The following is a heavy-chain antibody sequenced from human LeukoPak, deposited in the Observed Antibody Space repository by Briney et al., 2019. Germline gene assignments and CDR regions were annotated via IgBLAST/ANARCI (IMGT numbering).Heavy chain of an antibody. CDR2: ISFDGSNK. CDR3: AELGITMIGGV. CDR1: GFTFSSYT. D-gene: IGHD3-10*02. V-gene: IGHV3-30*04. Sequence: GGSLRLSCAASGFTFSSYTMHWVRQAPGKGLEWVAVISFDGSNKYYADSVTGRFTISRDNSKNTLYLQMISLRADDTAVYYCAELGITMIGGVWGKGTTVTISS. J-gene: IGHJ6*04.